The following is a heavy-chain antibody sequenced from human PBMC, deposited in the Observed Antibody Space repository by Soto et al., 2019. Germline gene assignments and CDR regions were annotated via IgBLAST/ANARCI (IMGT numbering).Heavy chain of an antibody. D-gene: IGHD2-2*01. J-gene: IGHJ3*02. CDR1: GFTFSSYA. V-gene: IGHV3-23*01. Sequence: GGSLRLSCAASGFTFSSYAMSWVRQAPGKGLEWVSAVSGSGGRTYYADSLRGRFTISSDNSTNTLYLQMNSLRAADKAAYYCAKDPVACSSTSCYADAFDTWGQGTMVTVSS. CDR3: AKDPVACSSTSCYADAFDT. CDR2: VSGSGGRT.